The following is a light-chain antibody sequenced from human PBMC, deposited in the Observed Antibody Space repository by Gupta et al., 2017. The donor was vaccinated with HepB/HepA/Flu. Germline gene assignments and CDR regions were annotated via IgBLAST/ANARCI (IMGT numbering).Light chain of an antibody. CDR2: EDT. J-gene: IGLJ2*01. V-gene: IGLV3-21*02. Sequence: YVLAQPPSVSVAPGETATLTCGGDSIGSKSVHWYQQKPGQAPGLVRYEDTNRPSGIPQRFSGYNSGNTATRTISRVEAGDEADYVGQVWDFSSEHVSFGGGTKLTVL. CDR3: QVWDFSSEHVS. CDR1: SIGSKS.